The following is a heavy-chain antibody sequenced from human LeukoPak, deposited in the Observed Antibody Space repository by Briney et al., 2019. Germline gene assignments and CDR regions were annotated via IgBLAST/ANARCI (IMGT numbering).Heavy chain of an antibody. V-gene: IGHV1-69*02. Sequence: SVKVSCKASGGTFSSYTISWVRQAPGQGLEWVGRIIPILGIANYAQKFQGRVTITADKSTSTAYMELSSLRSEDTAVYYCARVDYGGNSGFGYWGQGTLVTVSS. CDR1: GGTFSSYT. J-gene: IGHJ4*02. CDR2: IIPILGIA. D-gene: IGHD4-23*01. CDR3: ARVDYGGNSGFGY.